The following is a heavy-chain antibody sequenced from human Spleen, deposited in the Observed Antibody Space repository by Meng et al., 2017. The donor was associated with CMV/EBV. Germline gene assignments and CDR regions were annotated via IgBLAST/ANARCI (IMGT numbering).Heavy chain of an antibody. D-gene: IGHD2-2*01. CDR1: GYTFTSYD. V-gene: IGHV1-8*01. CDR3: AKSRVVPAATYGMDV. Sequence: ASVKVSCKASGYTFTSYDINWVRQATGQGLEWMGWMNPNSGNTGYAQKFQGRVTMTRNTSISTAYMELSSLRSEDTAMYYCAKSRVVPAATYGMDVWGQGTTVTVSS. CDR2: MNPNSGNT. J-gene: IGHJ6*02.